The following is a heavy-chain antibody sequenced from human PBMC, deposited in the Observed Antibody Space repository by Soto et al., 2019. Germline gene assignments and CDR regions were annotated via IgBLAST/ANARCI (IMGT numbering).Heavy chain of an antibody. CDR3: ARAMVRGVISYYYGMDV. CDR2: INPNSGGT. V-gene: IGHV1-2*02. J-gene: IGHJ6*02. CDR1: GYTFTGYY. D-gene: IGHD3-10*01. Sequence: QVQLVQSGAEVKKPGASVKVSCKASGYTFTGYYMHWVRQAPGQGLEWMGWINPNSGGTNYAQKFQGRVTMTRDTSISTAYMELSRLRSDDTAVYYCARAMVRGVISYYYGMDVWGQGTTVTVSS.